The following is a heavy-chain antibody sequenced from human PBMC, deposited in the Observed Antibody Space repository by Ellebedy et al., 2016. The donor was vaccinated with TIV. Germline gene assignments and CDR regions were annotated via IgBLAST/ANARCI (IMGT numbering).Heavy chain of an antibody. J-gene: IGHJ4*02. D-gene: IGHD3-10*01. CDR3: ARAATMVRDPYYFDL. CDR2: INPNSGDT. CDR1: GYTFTDYY. V-gene: IGHV1-2*02. Sequence: AASVTVSCKASGYTFTDYYIHWVRQAPGHGLQWMGWINPNSGDTNYARKFQGRVTMTRDTSISTAYLELRSDDTAVYYCARAATMVRDPYYFDLWGQGTLVTVSS.